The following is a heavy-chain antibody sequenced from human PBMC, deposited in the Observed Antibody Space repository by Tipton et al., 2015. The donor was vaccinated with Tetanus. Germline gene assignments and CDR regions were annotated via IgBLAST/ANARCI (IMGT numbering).Heavy chain of an antibody. CDR2: ISGSGDRI. CDR3: VRERRWYLHDYYYYFMDV. CDR1: GMTLSYFA. D-gene: IGHD2-15*01. V-gene: IGHV3-23*01. J-gene: IGHJ6*02. Sequence: SLRLSCAASGMTLSYFAMSWVRQAPGKGLEWVSGISGSGDRIFYADPVKGRFTISRDNAKNALYLQMNSLRAEDTAVYYCVRERRWYLHDYYYYFMDVWGQGTPGAVSS.